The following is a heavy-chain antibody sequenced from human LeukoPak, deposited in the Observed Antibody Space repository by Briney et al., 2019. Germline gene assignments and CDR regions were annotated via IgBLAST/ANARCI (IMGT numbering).Heavy chain of an antibody. D-gene: IGHD3-22*01. CDR1: GGTFSSYA. V-gene: IGHV1-2*02. CDR2: INPNSGGT. Sequence: APVKVSCKASGGTFSSYAISWVRQAPGQGLEWMGWINPNSGGTNYAQKFQGRVTMTRDTSISTAYMELSRLRSDDTAVYYCARESYHYYDSSGRYNWFDPWGQGTLVTVSS. J-gene: IGHJ5*02. CDR3: ARESYHYYDSSGRYNWFDP.